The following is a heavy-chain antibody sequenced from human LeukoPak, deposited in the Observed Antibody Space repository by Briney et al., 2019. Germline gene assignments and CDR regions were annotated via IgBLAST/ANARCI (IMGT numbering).Heavy chain of an antibody. CDR1: GFTFSNAW. CDR2: IKRKTDGGTT. CDR3: TTNRRAVAGTSNFDY. D-gene: IGHD6-19*01. J-gene: IGHJ4*02. Sequence: GGSLTLSCAASGFTFSNAWMSWVRQAPGGGLEWVGRIKRKTDGGTTDYAAPVKGRFIIPRDDSKNTLYLQMNSLKTEDTAVYYCTTNRRAVAGTSNFDYWGQGTLVTVSS. V-gene: IGHV3-15*01.